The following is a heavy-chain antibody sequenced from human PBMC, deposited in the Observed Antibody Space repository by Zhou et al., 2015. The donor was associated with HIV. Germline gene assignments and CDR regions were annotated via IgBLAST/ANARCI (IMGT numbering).Heavy chain of an antibody. CDR1: GGTFSSYA. CDR3: ARDRPVHCSSTSCSTRDY. V-gene: IGHV1-69*01. D-gene: IGHD2-2*01. Sequence: QVQLVQSGAEVKKPGSSVKVSCKASGGTFSSYAISWVRQAPGQGLEWMGGIIPIFGTANYAQKFQGRVTITADESTSTAYMELSSLRSEDTAVYYCARDRPVHCSSTSCSTRDYWGQGTLVTVSS. J-gene: IGHJ4*02. CDR2: IIPIFGTA.